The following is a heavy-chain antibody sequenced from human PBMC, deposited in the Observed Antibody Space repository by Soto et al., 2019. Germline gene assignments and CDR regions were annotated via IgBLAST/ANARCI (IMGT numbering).Heavy chain of an antibody. J-gene: IGHJ6*02. D-gene: IGHD6-13*01. V-gene: IGHV3-15*01. CDR2: IKSKTDGGTT. Sequence: GGSLRLSCAASGFTFSNAWMSWVRQAPGKGLEWVGRIKSKTDGGTTDYAAPVKGRFTISRDDSKNTLYLQMNSLKTVDTAVYYCTTSWYSDLYYYGMDVWGQGTTVTVSS. CDR3: TTSWYSDLYYYGMDV. CDR1: GFTFSNAW.